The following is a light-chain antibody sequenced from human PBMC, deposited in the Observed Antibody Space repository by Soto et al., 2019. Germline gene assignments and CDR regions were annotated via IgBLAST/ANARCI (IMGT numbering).Light chain of an antibody. CDR2: DAS. CDR3: QQRSKWPPLT. CDR1: QSVSSY. Sequence: EIVLTQSPATLSLSPGERATLSCRASQSVSSYLAWYQQKPGQAPRLLIYDASNRATGIPARFSGSGSGTDFTLTISSLEPEDFAVYYCQQRSKWPPLTFGGGNKVEIK. V-gene: IGKV3-11*01. J-gene: IGKJ4*01.